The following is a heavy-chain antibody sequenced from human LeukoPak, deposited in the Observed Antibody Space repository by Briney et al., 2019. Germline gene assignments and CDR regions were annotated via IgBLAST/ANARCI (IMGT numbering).Heavy chain of an antibody. CDR2: ISGSGGST. Sequence: GGSLRLSCTASGFTFSSYAMSWARQAPGKGLEWVSAISGSGGSTYYADSVKGRFTISRGNSKNTLYLQMNSLRAEDTAVYYCAKDRRIAVAGTNKEYYFDYWGQGTLVTVSS. CDR3: AKDRRIAVAGTNKEYYFDY. J-gene: IGHJ4*02. CDR1: GFTFSSYA. V-gene: IGHV3-23*01. D-gene: IGHD6-19*01.